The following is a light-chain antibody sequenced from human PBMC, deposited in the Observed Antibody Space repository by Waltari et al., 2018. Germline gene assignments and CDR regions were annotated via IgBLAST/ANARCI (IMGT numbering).Light chain of an antibody. J-gene: IGKJ4*01. Sequence: EIVLTPSPATLSLSPGERATLSCRASQSVSSYLAWFQQKPGQAPRLLIYDASNSATGIPARFSGSGSGTDFTLTISSLEPEDFAVYYCQQRTNWPLTFGGGTKVEIK. V-gene: IGKV3-11*01. CDR2: DAS. CDR3: QQRTNWPLT. CDR1: QSVSSY.